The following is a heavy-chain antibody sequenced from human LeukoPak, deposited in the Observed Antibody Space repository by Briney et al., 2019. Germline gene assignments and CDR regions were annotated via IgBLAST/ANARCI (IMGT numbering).Heavy chain of an antibody. V-gene: IGHV3-74*01. CDR2: FNSDGSST. CDR1: GFTLSSYW. D-gene: IGHD6-13*01. J-gene: IGHJ4*02. CDR3: TRTRLAAAGHDY. Sequence: GGSLRLSCAASGFTLSSYWMHWVRQAPGKGLVWVSRFNSDGSSTNYADSVKGRFTISRDNAKNTLHLQMNSLRPEDTAVYYCTRTRLAAAGHDYWGQGALVTVSS.